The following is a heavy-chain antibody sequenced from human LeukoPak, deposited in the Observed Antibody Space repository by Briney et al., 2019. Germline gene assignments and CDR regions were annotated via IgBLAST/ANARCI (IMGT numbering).Heavy chain of an antibody. D-gene: IGHD3-10*01. CDR2: ISWNGGSI. J-gene: IGHJ4*02. CDR1: GFTFDDYA. V-gene: IGHV3-9*01. Sequence: GGSLRLSCAASGFTFDDYATHWVRQAPGKGLEWVSGISWNGGSIGYADSVKGRFTISRDNAKNSLYLQMNSLRAEDTALYYCAKDIRFIGVYLDYWGQGTLVTVSS. CDR3: AKDIRFIGVYLDY.